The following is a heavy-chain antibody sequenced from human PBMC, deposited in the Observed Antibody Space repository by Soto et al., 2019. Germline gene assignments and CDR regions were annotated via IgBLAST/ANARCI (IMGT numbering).Heavy chain of an antibody. V-gene: IGHV5-51*01. CDR2: IFPIDSDT. CDR1: GYTFTRNW. Sequence: PGESLKISCKGSGYTFTRNWIGWVRQMPGKGLEWMGIIFPIDSDTRYSPSFQGQVTISADKSISTAYLQWSSLKASDTAMYYCARLLYGDGYPDSVLDYWGQGTLVTVSS. J-gene: IGHJ4*02. CDR3: ARLLYGDGYPDSVLDY. D-gene: IGHD5-12*01.